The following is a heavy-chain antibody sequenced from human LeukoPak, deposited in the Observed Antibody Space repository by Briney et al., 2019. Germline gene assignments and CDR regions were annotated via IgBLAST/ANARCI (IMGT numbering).Heavy chain of an antibody. Sequence: GGSLRLSCAASGSTFNTFNMNWVRQAPGKGLEWVSSITSGGDYIYYADSVKGRFTTSRDNAKNSLSLQLNSLRVEDTAVYYCARGHYDVLAASYKWAPDYWGQGTLVTVSS. CDR3: ARGHYDVLAASYKWAPDY. J-gene: IGHJ4*02. CDR1: GSTFNTFN. V-gene: IGHV3-21*01. CDR2: ITSGGDYI. D-gene: IGHD3-9*01.